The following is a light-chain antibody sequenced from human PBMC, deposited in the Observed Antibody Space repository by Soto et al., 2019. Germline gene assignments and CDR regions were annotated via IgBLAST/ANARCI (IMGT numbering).Light chain of an antibody. CDR3: CSYAGSSTYV. Sequence: QSVLTQPASVSGSPGQSITISCTGTSSDVVRYNLVSWYQQHPGKAPKLIIHEDSKRSSGLSNRFSGSKSGNTASLTISGLQAEDEADYYCCSYAGSSTYVFGTGTKVTVL. CDR2: EDS. J-gene: IGLJ1*01. V-gene: IGLV2-23*01. CDR1: SSDVVRYNL.